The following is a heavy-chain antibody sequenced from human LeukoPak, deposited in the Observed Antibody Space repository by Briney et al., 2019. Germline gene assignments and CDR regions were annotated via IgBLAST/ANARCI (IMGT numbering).Heavy chain of an antibody. J-gene: IGHJ4*02. Sequence: PSETLSLTCAVYGGSFSGYYWSWIRQPPGKGLEWIGEINHSGSTNYNPSLKSRVTISVDTSKNQFSLKLSSVTAADTAVYYCAREDLVVLSYWSQGTLVTVSS. CDR2: INHSGST. D-gene: IGHD3-22*01. CDR1: GGSFSGYY. CDR3: AREDLVVLSY. V-gene: IGHV4-34*01.